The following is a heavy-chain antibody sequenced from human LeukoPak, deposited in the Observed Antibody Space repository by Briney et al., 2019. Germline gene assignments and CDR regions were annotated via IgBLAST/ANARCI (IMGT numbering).Heavy chain of an antibody. CDR3: ARGLGYSYGPDAFDI. CDR2: IKQDGSEK. D-gene: IGHD5-18*01. CDR1: GFTFSSYW. V-gene: IGHV3-7*01. Sequence: GGSLRLSCAASGFTFSSYWMSWVRQAPGKGLEWVANIKQDGSEKYYVDSVKGRFTIFRDNAKNSLYLQMNSLRAEDTAVYYCARGLGYSYGPDAFDIWGQGTMVTVSS. J-gene: IGHJ3*02.